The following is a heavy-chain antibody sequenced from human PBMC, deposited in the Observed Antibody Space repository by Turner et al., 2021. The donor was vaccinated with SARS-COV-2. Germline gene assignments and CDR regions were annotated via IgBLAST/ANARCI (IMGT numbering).Heavy chain of an antibody. CDR3: ASEAVVYFDTSGYYWDY. CDR2: IYYSGST. D-gene: IGHD3-22*01. V-gene: IGHV4-39*02. J-gene: IGHJ4*02. CDR1: GGSISSSSYY. Sequence: QLQLQESGPGLVKPSETPSLTCTVSGGSISSSSYYWGWIRQPPGKGLEWIGNIYYSGSTYYNPSLKSRVTISVDTSKNHFSLKLSSVTAADTAVYYCASEAVVYFDTSGYYWDYWGQGTLVTVSS.